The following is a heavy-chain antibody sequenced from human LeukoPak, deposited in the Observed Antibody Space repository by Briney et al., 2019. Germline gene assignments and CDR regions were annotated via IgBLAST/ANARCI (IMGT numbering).Heavy chain of an antibody. V-gene: IGHV1-18*01. CDR2: ISAYNGNT. J-gene: IGHJ4*02. D-gene: IGHD3-10*01. Sequence: GASVKVSCKASGGTFSSYAISWVRQAPGQGLEWMGWISAYNGNTNYAQKLQGRVTMTTETSTSTAYMELRSLRSDDTAVYYCARDGSGVWFDYWGQGTLVTVSS. CDR1: GGTFSSYA. CDR3: ARDGSGVWFDY.